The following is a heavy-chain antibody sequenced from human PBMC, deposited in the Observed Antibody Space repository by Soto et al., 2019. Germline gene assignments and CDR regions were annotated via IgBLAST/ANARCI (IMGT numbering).Heavy chain of an antibody. CDR1: GGSFSGYY. J-gene: IGHJ6*02. V-gene: IGHV4-34*01. Sequence: SETLSLTCAVYGGSFSGYYWSWIRQPPGKGLEWIGEINHSGSTNYNPSLKSRVTISVDTSKNQFSLKLSSVTAADTAVYYCARGVAGGPLYYYYGMDVWGQGTTVTVAS. D-gene: IGHD6-19*01. CDR3: ARGVAGGPLYYYYGMDV. CDR2: INHSGST.